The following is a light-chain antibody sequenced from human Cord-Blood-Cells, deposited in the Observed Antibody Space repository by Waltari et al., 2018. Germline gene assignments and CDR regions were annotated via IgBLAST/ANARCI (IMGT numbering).Light chain of an antibody. CDR1: SSAVGGYNY. V-gene: IGLV2-11*01. CDR3: CSYAGSYTYV. CDR2: DVS. Sequence: QSALTQPRSVSGSPGQSVTIPCPATSSAVGGYNYVSWYQQPPGKAPKLMSYDVSKRPSGVPDRFSGSKSGNTASLTISGLQAEDEADYYCCSYAGSYTYVFGTGTKVTVL. J-gene: IGLJ1*01.